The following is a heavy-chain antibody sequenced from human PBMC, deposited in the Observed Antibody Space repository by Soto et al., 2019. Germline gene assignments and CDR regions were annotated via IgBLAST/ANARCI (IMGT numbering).Heavy chain of an antibody. D-gene: IGHD4-17*01. Sequence: GESLKISCNGSGYSFTIYWISWVRQMPGKGLEWMGRIDPSDSYTNYSPSFQGHVTISADKSISTAYLQWSSLKASDTAMYYCASTMATAHYYYYGMDVWGQGTTVTVSS. V-gene: IGHV5-10-1*01. J-gene: IGHJ6*02. CDR1: GYSFTIYW. CDR2: IDPSDSYT. CDR3: ASTMATAHYYYYGMDV.